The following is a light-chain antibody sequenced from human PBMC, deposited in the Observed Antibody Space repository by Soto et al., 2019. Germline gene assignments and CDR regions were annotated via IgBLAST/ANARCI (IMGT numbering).Light chain of an antibody. CDR2: DAS. CDR3: HSRA. CDR1: ESISSW. Sequence: DIPMTQSPSTLSASVGVRVTITCRASESISSWLTWYQQKPGRAPKLLIYDASTLESLGPTRFGGSGSETEFTLTINRLQPYYFETYFSHSRAFGRGTRLEIK. J-gene: IGKJ5*01. V-gene: IGKV1-5*01.